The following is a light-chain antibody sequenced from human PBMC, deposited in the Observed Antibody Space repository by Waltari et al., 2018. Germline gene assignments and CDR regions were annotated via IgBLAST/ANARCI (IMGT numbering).Light chain of an antibody. J-gene: IGLJ3*02. CDR2: EVS. V-gene: IGLV2-14*01. CDR1: SSDVGGYDY. CDR3: HSYTSTSTRV. Sequence: QSALTQPASVSGSLGQSITISCTGTSSDVGGYDYVSWYQHHPGKAPKLMIFEVSYRPSWVSNRFSGSKSGNTASLTISGLQADDEADYYCHSYTSTSTRVFGGGTKVTVL.